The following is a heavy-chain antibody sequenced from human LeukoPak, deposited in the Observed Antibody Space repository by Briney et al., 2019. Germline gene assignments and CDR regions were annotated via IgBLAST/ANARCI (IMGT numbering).Heavy chain of an antibody. J-gene: IGHJ4*02. CDR3: ARVAIIVGDHFDY. CDR2: INPNSGGT. D-gene: IGHD1-26*01. V-gene: IGHV1-2*02. Sequence: ASVKVSCKASGYTFTGYYMHWVRQAPGQGLEWMGWINPNSGGTNYAQKFQGRVTITRNTSISTAYMGLSSLRSEDTAVYYCARVAIIVGDHFDYWGQGTLVTVSS. CDR1: GYTFTGYY.